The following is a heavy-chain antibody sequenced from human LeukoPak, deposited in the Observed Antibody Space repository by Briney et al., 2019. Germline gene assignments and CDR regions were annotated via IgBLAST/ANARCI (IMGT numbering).Heavy chain of an antibody. V-gene: IGHV4-59*08. Sequence: SETLSLTCTVSGGSISNYYWSWIRQPPGKGLEWIGYIYYSGSTNYNPSLKSRVTISVDTSKNQFSLKLNSVTAADTAVYYCARHYGPWGQGTLVTVSS. CDR3: ARHYGP. CDR2: IYYSGST. CDR1: GGSISNYY. J-gene: IGHJ5*02. D-gene: IGHD3-10*01.